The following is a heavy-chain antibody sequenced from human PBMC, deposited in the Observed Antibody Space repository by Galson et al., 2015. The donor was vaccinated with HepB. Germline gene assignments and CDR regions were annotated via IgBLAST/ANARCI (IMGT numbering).Heavy chain of an antibody. D-gene: IGHD3-16*02. V-gene: IGHV3-30*18. CDR1: GFTFSSYG. CDR3: AKDFILVGFDI. CDR2: ISYDGGNK. J-gene: IGHJ3*02. Sequence: SLRLSCAASGFTFSSYGMHWVRQAPGKGLEWVTVISYDGGNKYYADSFKGRVTISRDNVNNTVYLQMNSLRAEDTAVYYCAKDFILVGFDIWGQGSLVIVSS.